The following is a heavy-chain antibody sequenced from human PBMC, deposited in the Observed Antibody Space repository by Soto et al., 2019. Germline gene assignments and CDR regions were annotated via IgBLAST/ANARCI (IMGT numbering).Heavy chain of an antibody. CDR3: VRERTIFGVAPGGGVDV. D-gene: IGHD3-3*01. CDR1: GGSISTSDYS. Sequence: SETLSLTCAVSGGSISTSDYSWSWIRQPPGRGLEWIGSVYYTGTTHYIPSLKSRVTMSLDKSKNQFSLDLTSVTAADTAVYYCVRERTIFGVAPGGGVDVWGQGTTVTVSS. J-gene: IGHJ6*02. V-gene: IGHV4-30-2*01. CDR2: VYYTGTT.